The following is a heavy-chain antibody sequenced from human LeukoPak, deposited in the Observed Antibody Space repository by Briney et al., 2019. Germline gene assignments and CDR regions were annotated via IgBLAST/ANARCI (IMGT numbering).Heavy chain of an antibody. V-gene: IGHV5-51*01. J-gene: IGHJ4*02. Sequence: GDSLKISCKGSGYSFSSHWIGWVRQMPGKGLEWMGLIYPDDSETIYSPSFQGQVTISVDKSISTAYLHWSSLKASDTAIYYCARRGVAARTYYFDYWGQGALVTVSS. D-gene: IGHD6-6*01. CDR2: IYPDDSET. CDR3: ARRGVAARTYYFDY. CDR1: GYSFSSHW.